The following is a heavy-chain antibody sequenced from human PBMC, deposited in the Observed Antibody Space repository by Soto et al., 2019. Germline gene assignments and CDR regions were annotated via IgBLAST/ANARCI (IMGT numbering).Heavy chain of an antibody. V-gene: IGHV3-74*01. CDR1: GFTFSVYW. CDR3: ARPGYSNYGPGVDG. D-gene: IGHD4-4*01. Sequence: EVQLVESGGGLVQPGGSLRLSCAASGFTFSVYWMHWVRQAPGKGLVWVSRIDSDGSTTSYADSVKGRFTISRDNAKSSLYLQMNSLRAEDTAVYYCARPGYSNYGPGVDGWGQGTTVPVS. CDR2: IDSDGSTT. J-gene: IGHJ6*02.